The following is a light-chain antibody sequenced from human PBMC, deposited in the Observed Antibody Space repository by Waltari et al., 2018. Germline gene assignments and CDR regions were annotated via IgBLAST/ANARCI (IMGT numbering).Light chain of an antibody. J-gene: IGKJ1*01. CDR3: QQYYGYQWT. V-gene: IGKV4-1*01. Sequence: DIVMTQSPDPLAVSLGERATFNCRSSQRVLYSSNNKNYLAWYQQKPGQPPKLLIYWASTRESGVPVRFSGCGSGTDFALTISSLQAEDVAVYYCQQYYGYQWTFGQGTKVEIK. CDR2: WAS. CDR1: QRVLYSSNNKNY.